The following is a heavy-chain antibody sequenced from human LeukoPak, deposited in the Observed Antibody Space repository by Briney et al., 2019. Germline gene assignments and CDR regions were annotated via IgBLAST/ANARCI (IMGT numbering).Heavy chain of an antibody. CDR1: GYSFTGYE. Sequence: GASVKVSCKASGYSFTGYEIHWVRQAPGQRLEWMGWINTGNGSTKYSQKFQGRVTITRDTSATTAYMELSSLRSEDTAVYYCARGGPTYYFDSSGYSFDYWGQGTLVTVSS. CDR3: ARGGPTYYFDSSGYSFDY. J-gene: IGHJ4*02. V-gene: IGHV1-3*04. CDR2: INTGNGST. D-gene: IGHD3-22*01.